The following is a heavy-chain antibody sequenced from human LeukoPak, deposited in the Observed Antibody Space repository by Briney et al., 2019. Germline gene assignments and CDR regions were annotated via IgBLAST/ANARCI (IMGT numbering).Heavy chain of an antibody. V-gene: IGHV3-7*01. CDR1: GFTFSSYW. CDR2: IKQDGSEK. D-gene: IGHD3-10*01. Sequence: GGSLRLSCAASGFTFSSYWMSWVRQAPGKGLEWVANIKQDGSEKHYVDSAKGRFTISRDNAKNSLYLQMNSLRAEDTAVYYCARAQKKYGSGSYYNWGQGTLVTVSS. CDR3: ARAQKKYGSGSYYN. J-gene: IGHJ4*02.